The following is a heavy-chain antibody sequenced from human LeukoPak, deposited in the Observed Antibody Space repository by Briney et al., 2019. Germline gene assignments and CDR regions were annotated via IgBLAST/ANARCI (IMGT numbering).Heavy chain of an antibody. CDR1: GFTFSSNG. D-gene: IGHD3-10*01. J-gene: IGHJ4*02. CDR2: INSDGSIT. Sequence: GGSLRLSCEASGFTFSSNGMPWLRQAPGKGLLWVSRINSDGSITSYADSVKGRFTISRDNAKNTLYLQMNSLRDEDTAVFFCARCHYGPDYWGPGTVVTVSS. CDR3: ARCHYGPDY. V-gene: IGHV3-74*01.